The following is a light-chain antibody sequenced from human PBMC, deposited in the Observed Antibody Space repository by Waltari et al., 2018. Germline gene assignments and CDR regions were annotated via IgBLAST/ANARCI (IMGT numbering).Light chain of an antibody. V-gene: IGLV10-54*04. CDR3: STWDSSLSGWV. CDR2: RHN. J-gene: IGLJ3*02. CDR1: SNNVGNLG. Sequence: QAGLTQPPSVSKDLRQTATPTCTGNSNNVGNLGAAWLQQHQGHPPRLLSYRHNARPAGISERFSASRSGNTASLTITGLQAEDGADYYCSTWDSSLSGWVFGGGTKLTVL.